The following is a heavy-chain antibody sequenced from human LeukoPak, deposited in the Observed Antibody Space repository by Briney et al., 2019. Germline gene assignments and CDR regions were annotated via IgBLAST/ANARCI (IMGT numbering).Heavy chain of an antibody. V-gene: IGHV4-39*07. CDR3: ARDDFIGRYSWFDP. CDR2: IHYSGST. Sequence: SETLSLTCTVSGGSISSTSHYWGWIRQPPGKGLEWIGSIHYSGSTYYNPSLKSRVTISVDTSKNQFSLKLNSVTAADTAVYYCARDDFIGRYSWFDPWGQGTLVTVSS. D-gene: IGHD3/OR15-3a*01. J-gene: IGHJ5*02. CDR1: GGSISSTSHY.